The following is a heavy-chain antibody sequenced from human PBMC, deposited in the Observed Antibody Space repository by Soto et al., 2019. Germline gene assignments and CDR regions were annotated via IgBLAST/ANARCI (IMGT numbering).Heavy chain of an antibody. CDR2: IWYDGSNK. Sequence: GGSLRLSCAASGFTFSSYGMHWVRQAPGKGLEWVAVIWYDGSNKYYADSVKGRFTISRDNSKNTLYLQMNSLRAEDTAVYYCARDLYYDSSGLSGGMDVWGQGTTVTVSS. CDR1: GFTFSSYG. V-gene: IGHV3-33*01. D-gene: IGHD3-22*01. CDR3: ARDLYYDSSGLSGGMDV. J-gene: IGHJ6*02.